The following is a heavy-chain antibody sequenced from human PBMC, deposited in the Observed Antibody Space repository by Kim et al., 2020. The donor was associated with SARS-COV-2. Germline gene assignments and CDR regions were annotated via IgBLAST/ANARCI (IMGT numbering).Heavy chain of an antibody. J-gene: IGHJ1*01. CDR2: IYYSGST. V-gene: IGHV4-59*01. CDR3: ARVETSYDYVWGSYRYTEYFQH. D-gene: IGHD3-16*02. Sequence: SETLSLTCTVSGGSISSYYWSWIRQPPGKGLEWIGYIYYSGSTNYNPSLKSRVTISVDTSKNQFSLKLSSVTAADTAVYYCARVETSYDYVWGSYRYTEYFQHWGQGTLVTVSS. CDR1: GGSISSYY.